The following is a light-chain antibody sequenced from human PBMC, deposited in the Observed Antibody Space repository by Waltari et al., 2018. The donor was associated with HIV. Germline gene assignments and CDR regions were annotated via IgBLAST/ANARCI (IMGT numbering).Light chain of an antibody. CDR1: SSDVGGYNY. J-gene: IGLJ2*01. V-gene: IGLV2-8*01. CDR3: SSYVGSSNVV. CDR2: EVT. Sequence: QSALTQPPSASGSPGQSLTISCTGPSSDVGGYNYVPWYQQHPGKAPKLMIYEVTKRPSGVPDRFSGSKSGNTASLTVSGLQAEDEAEYYCSSYVGSSNVVFGGGTKLTVL.